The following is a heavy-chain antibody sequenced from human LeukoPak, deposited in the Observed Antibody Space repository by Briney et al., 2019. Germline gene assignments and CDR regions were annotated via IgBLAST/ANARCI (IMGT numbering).Heavy chain of an antibody. J-gene: IGHJ4*02. CDR3: ARGLTAFGAVAGDY. CDR1: GFTFSTYW. CDR2: IKNDGSGT. Sequence: GGSPRLSCAASGFTFSTYWMHWVRQAPGKGLVWVSRIKNDGSGTTYADSVKGRFTISRDNAKNTLYLQMNSLRAEDTAVYYCARGLTAFGAVAGDYWGQGTLVTVSS. V-gene: IGHV3-74*01. D-gene: IGHD3-16*01.